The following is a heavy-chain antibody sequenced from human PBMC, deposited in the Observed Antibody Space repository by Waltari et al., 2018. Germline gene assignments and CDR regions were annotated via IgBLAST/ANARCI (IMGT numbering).Heavy chain of an antibody. V-gene: IGHV4-38-2*02. Sequence: QVQLQESGPGLVKPSETLSLTCAVSGYSISSGYYWGWIRQPPGKGLEWIGSIYHSGSTYYNPALKRRVTISVDTSKNQFSLKLSSVTAADTAVYYCARDGITYYYDSSGYYNAFDIWGQGTMVTVSS. CDR2: IYHSGST. J-gene: IGHJ3*02. D-gene: IGHD3-22*01. CDR1: GYSISSGYY. CDR3: ARDGITYYYDSSGYYNAFDI.